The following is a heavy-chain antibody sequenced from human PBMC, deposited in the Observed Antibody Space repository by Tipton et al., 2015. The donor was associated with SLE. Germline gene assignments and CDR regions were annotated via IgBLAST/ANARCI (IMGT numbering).Heavy chain of an antibody. D-gene: IGHD3-22*01. CDR1: GGSFSGYY. CDR2: INHSGST. J-gene: IGHJ4*02. Sequence: TLSLTCAVYGGSFSGYYWSWIRQPPGKGPEWIGEINHSGSTNYNPSLKSRVTISVDTSKNQFSLKLSSVTAADTAVYYCARGDMIVDYWGQGTLVTVSS. V-gene: IGHV4-34*01. CDR3: ARGDMIVDY.